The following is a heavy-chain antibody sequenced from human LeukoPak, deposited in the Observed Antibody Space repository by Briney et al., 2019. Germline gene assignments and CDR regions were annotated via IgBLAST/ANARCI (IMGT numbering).Heavy chain of an antibody. CDR3: AKDPSLYCRSSSCYPDAFDI. CDR1: GFTFSTYA. V-gene: IGHV3-23*01. CDR2: ITGSGSGT. D-gene: IGHD2-2*01. J-gene: IGHJ3*02. Sequence: PGGSLRLSCAASGFTFSTYAMNWVRQSPGKGLEWVSTITGSGSGTYYADSVKGRFTISRDNSKNTLYLQMNSLRADDTAVYYCAKDPSLYCRSSSCYPDAFDIWGQGTVVTV.